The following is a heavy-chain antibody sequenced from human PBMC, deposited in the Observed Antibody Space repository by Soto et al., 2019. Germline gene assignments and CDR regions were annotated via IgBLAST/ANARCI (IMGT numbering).Heavy chain of an antibody. Sequence: PSETLSLTCTVSGGSICSSSYYWGWIRQPPGKGLEWIGSIYYSGSTYYNPSLKSRVTISVDTSKNQSSLKLSSVTAADTAVYYCARHLARIAAAGKDWFDPWGQGTLVTVSS. CDR1: GGSICSSSYY. D-gene: IGHD6-13*01. CDR3: ARHLARIAAAGKDWFDP. CDR2: IYYSGST. V-gene: IGHV4-39*01. J-gene: IGHJ5*02.